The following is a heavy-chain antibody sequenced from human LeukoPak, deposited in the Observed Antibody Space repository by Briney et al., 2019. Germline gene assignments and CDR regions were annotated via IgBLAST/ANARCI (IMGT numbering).Heavy chain of an antibody. Sequence: PGGSLRLSCAASGFTFSSYGMHWVRQAPGKGLEWVAFIRYDGSNKYYADSVKGRFTISRDNSKNTLYLQMNSLRAEDTAAYYCAKDATRKQGYFDYWGQGTLVTVSS. V-gene: IGHV3-30*02. CDR3: AKDATRKQGYFDY. D-gene: IGHD1-14*01. CDR1: GFTFSSYG. CDR2: IRYDGSNK. J-gene: IGHJ4*02.